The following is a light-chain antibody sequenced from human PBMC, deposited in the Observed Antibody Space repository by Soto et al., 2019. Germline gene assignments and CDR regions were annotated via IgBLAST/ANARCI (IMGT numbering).Light chain of an antibody. CDR3: QQYGYSPIT. V-gene: IGKV3-20*01. J-gene: IGKJ5*01. CDR2: AAS. CDR1: QSVSSD. Sequence: EIVLTQSPATLSLSPGERATLSCRASQSVSSDLAWYHHKPGQAPRLLIYAASSRATGSPDRFSGGGSGTDFTLTISRLEPEDFAVYYCQQYGYSPITFGQGTRLEIK.